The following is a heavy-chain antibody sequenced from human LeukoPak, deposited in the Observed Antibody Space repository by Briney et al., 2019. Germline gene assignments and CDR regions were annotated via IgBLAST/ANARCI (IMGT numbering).Heavy chain of an antibody. D-gene: IGHD1-26*01. CDR1: GGSFSGHY. J-gene: IGHJ4*02. Sequence: SETLSLTCAVYGGSFSGHYWSWIRQPPGKGLEWIGEINHSGSTNYNPSLKSRVTISVDTSKNQFSLKLSSVTAADTAVYYCARTNRWELERYYFDYWGQGTLVTVSS. CDR3: ARTNRWELERYYFDY. CDR2: INHSGST. V-gene: IGHV4-34*01.